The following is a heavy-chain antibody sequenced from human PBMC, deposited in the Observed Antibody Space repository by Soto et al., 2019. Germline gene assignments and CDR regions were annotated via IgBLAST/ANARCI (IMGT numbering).Heavy chain of an antibody. Sequence: GGSLRLSCAASGFTFSSYGMHWVRQAPGKGLEWVAVIWYDGSNKYYADSVKGRFTISRDNSKNTLYLQMNSLRAEDTAVYYCARETPHTNYDFWSGSHDAFDIWGQRTMVTVSS. CDR2: IWYDGSNK. CDR3: ARETPHTNYDFWSGSHDAFDI. J-gene: IGHJ3*02. D-gene: IGHD3-3*01. V-gene: IGHV3-33*01. CDR1: GFTFSSYG.